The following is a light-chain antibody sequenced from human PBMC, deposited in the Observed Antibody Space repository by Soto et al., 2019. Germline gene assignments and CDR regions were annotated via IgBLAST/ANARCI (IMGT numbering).Light chain of an antibody. Sequence: SVLTQPPSASGTPGQRVTISCSGSSSNIARNSVNWYQQLPGTAPKLLIYDNNQRPSGVPDRFSGSKSGTSASLAISGLQSEDEADYYCAAWDDSLSGVVFGGGTKLTVL. CDR3: AAWDDSLSGVV. J-gene: IGLJ2*01. CDR1: SSNIARNS. V-gene: IGLV1-44*01. CDR2: DNN.